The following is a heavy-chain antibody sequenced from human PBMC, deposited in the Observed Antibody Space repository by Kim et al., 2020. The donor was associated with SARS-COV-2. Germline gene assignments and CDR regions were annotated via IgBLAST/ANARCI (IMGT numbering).Heavy chain of an antibody. J-gene: IGHJ6*02. CDR2: IYYSGNT. CDR1: GGSISSYY. V-gene: IGHV4-59*01. CDR3: ARGSSSSWYSTGYYYYYGMDV. Sequence: SETLSLTCTVSGGSISSYYWSWIRQPPGKGLEWIGYIYYSGNTNYNPSLKSRVTISVDTSKNQFSLKLSSVTAADTAVYYCARGSSSSWYSTGYYYYYGMDVWGRGTTVTVSS. D-gene: IGHD6-13*01.